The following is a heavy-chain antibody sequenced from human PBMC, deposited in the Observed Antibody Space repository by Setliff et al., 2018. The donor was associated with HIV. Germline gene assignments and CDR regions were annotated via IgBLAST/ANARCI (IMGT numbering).Heavy chain of an antibody. CDR3: ARGGRDGIA. Sequence: SETLSLTCTVSGDSINTHYWSWIRQAQGKGLEWIGCISHSGNTNFNPSLNSRVTMSVDTSKNQFSLQLNSVTAADTAVYYCARGGRDGIAWGQGTLVTVSS. J-gene: IGHJ5*02. CDR2: ISHSGNT. V-gene: IGHV4-59*11. D-gene: IGHD2-21*01. CDR1: GDSINTHY.